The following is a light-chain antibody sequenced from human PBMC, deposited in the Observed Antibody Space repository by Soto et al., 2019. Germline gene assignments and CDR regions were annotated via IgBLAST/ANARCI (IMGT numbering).Light chain of an antibody. CDR1: QSFSSN. V-gene: IGKV3-15*01. CDR2: GAS. Sequence: EIVMTQSPATLSVSPGERATLSCRASQSFSSNLAWYQQNPGQAPRLLIYGASTRATGIPARFSGSGSGTDFPLTVSSLQSEDFAVYYCQQYNNLPPITFGQGTKLEIK. J-gene: IGKJ2*01. CDR3: QQYNNLPPIT.